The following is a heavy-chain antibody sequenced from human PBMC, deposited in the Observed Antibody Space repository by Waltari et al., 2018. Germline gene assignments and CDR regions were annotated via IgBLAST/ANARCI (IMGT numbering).Heavy chain of an antibody. Sequence: DVQLVESGGGLAQPGGSLRLSCAASGFTFSSYWMYWVRQVPGKGLMWVSQINADGNRPNYADSVRGRFTISRDNAKDTLYLQMNSPRVEDTGVYYCARARWLDYWGQGTLVTVSS. CDR3: ARARWLDY. V-gene: IGHV3-74*01. CDR1: GFTFSSYW. D-gene: IGHD2-15*01. CDR2: INADGNRP. J-gene: IGHJ4*02.